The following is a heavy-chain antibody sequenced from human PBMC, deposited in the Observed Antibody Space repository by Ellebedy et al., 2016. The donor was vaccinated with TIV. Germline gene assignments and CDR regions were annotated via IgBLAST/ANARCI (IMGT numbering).Heavy chain of an antibody. CDR3: ARRGSYGDYAVQINSWFDT. D-gene: IGHD4-17*01. CDR2: IYQDGGVQ. V-gene: IGHV3-7*01. Sequence: GESLKISCVASGFSFRSYWMSWVRQAPGKGLEWVVNIYQDGGVQYYVDSVKGRFTISRDNADNSLFLQMNSLRAEDTAVYYCARRGSYGDYAVQINSWFDTWGRGTLVAVSS. CDR1: GFSFRSYW. J-gene: IGHJ5*02.